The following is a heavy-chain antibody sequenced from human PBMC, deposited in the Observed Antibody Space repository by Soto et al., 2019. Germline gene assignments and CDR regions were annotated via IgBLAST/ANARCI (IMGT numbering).Heavy chain of an antibody. D-gene: IGHD2-2*01. Sequence: QVQLQESGPGLVKPSQTLSLTCTVSGGSISSGGYYWSWIRQHPGKGLEWIGYIYYSGSTYYNPSLKSRVTISVDTSKNQFSLKLSSVTAADTAVYYCARDSIVVVPAATDYYYYYMDVWGKGTTVTVSS. CDR2: IYYSGST. CDR3: ARDSIVVVPAATDYYYYYMDV. CDR1: GGSISSGGYY. J-gene: IGHJ6*03. V-gene: IGHV4-31*03.